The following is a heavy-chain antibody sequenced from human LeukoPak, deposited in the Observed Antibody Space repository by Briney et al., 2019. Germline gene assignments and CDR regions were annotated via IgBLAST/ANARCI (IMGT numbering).Heavy chain of an antibody. J-gene: IGHJ4*02. CDR3: ARLMVGATFSDY. CDR1: GYRFTSYW. CDR2: IYRGDSDT. Sequence: GESLQISCKGSGYRFTSYWIGWVRQMPGKGLEWMGIIYRGDSDTRYSPSFQGQVTISADKSISTAYLQWSSLRASDTAMYYCARLMVGATFSDYWGQGTLVTVSS. D-gene: IGHD1-26*01. V-gene: IGHV5-51*01.